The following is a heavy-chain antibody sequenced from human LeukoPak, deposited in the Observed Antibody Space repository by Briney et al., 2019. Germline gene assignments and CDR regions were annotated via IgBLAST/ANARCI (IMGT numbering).Heavy chain of an antibody. CDR1: GFTFSSYA. Sequence: GGSLRLSCAASGFTFSSYAMSWVRQAPGKGLEWVSAISGSGGSTYYADSAKGRFTISRDNSKNTLYLQMNSLRAEDTAVYYCAKVSRITMVRGATYFDYWGQGTLVTVSS. J-gene: IGHJ4*02. V-gene: IGHV3-23*01. D-gene: IGHD3-10*01. CDR3: AKVSRITMVRGATYFDY. CDR2: ISGSGGST.